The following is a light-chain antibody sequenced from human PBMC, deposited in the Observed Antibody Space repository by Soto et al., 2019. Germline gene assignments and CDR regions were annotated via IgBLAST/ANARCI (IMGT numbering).Light chain of an antibody. J-gene: IGKJ1*01. CDR2: GAS. CDR3: QQYGSSPRT. CDR1: QSVSSSY. Sequence: EIVLTQAPGTLSLSPGERATLSCRASQSVSSSYLAWYQQKPGQAHRXXIYGASRRATGIPDRFSGSGSGTDFTLTISRLEPEDFAVYYCQQYGSSPRTFGQGAKVDI. V-gene: IGKV3-20*01.